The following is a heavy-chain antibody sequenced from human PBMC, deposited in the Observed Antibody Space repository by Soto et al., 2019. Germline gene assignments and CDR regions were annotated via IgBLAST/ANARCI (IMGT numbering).Heavy chain of an antibody. CDR2: IYYSGST. CDR3: AVECNPIPGTTSGLVFDP. J-gene: IGHJ5*02. Sequence: QVQLQESGPGLVKPSQTLSLTCTVSGGSISSGGYYWSWIRQHPGKGLEWIGYIYYSGSTYYNPSLKSRVTISVDTSKNQFSLKLSSVTAADTAVYYCAVECNPIPGTTSGLVFDPWGQGTLVTVSS. CDR1: GGSISSGGYY. V-gene: IGHV4-31*03. D-gene: IGHD1-20*01.